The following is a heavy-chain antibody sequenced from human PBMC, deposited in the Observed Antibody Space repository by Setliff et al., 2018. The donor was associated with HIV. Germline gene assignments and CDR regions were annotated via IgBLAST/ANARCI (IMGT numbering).Heavy chain of an antibody. J-gene: IGHJ6*02. CDR3: ARDYLYYNLYNGSPVYGMDV. CDR1: GFTFRTSV. CDR2: ISIGSGGAI. V-gene: IGHV3-21*01. D-gene: IGHD3-3*01. Sequence: LRLSCAASGFTFRTSVMAWVRQATGRGLEWVSSISIGSGGAIDYADSVQGRFTISRDNSKNSLYLQMNSLRVEDTAVYYCARDYLYYNLYNGSPVYGMDVWGQGTTVTVSS.